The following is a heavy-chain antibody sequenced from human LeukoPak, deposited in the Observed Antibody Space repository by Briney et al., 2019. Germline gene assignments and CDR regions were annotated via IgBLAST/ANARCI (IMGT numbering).Heavy chain of an antibody. V-gene: IGHV3-30*02. D-gene: IGHD6-13*01. CDR2: IRYDGSNK. J-gene: IGHJ4*02. CDR1: GFTFSSYG. CDR3: AQSRWGIAAPPDY. Sequence: PGGSLRLSCAASGFTFSSYGMHWVRQAPGKGLEWVAFIRYDGSNKYYADSVKGRFTISRDNSKNTLYLQMNSLRAEDRAVYYCAQSRWGIAAPPDYWGQGTLVTVSS.